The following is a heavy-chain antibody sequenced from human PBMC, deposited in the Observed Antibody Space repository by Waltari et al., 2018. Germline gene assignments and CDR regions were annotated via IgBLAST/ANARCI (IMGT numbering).Heavy chain of an antibody. CDR2: IDPNTGGT. D-gene: IGHD3-16*01. CDR1: GYTFTGYY. J-gene: IGHJ4*02. CDR3: ARDLYDSRVPGDYFDY. Sequence: QVHLVQSGAEVRKPGASVKVSCKGSGYTFTGYYIPWLRQAPGQGLEWMGWIDPNTGGTKRAQKFQGRVTMTRDTSINTVYMELSSLGSDDTAVYYCARDLYDSRVPGDYFDYWGQGTLVTVSS. V-gene: IGHV1-2*02.